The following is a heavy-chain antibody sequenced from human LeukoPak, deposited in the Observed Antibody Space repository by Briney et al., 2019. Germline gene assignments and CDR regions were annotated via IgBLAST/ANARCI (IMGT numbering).Heavy chain of an antibody. Sequence: SETLSLTCTVSGGSISSYCWSWIRQHPGKGLEWIGYIYYSGSTYYNPSLKSRVTISVDTSKNQFSLKLSSVTAADTAVYYCASQIYSSGWYVSWFDPWGQGTLVTVSS. D-gene: IGHD6-19*01. CDR2: IYYSGST. V-gene: IGHV4-59*06. J-gene: IGHJ5*02. CDR3: ASQIYSSGWYVSWFDP. CDR1: GGSISSYC.